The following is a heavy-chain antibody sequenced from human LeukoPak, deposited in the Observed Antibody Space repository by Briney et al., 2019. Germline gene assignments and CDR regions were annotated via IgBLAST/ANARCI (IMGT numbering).Heavy chain of an antibody. CDR2: VHKTGKT. CDR1: TVSGSSGNW. V-gene: IGHV4-4*02. Sequence: RTSETLSLTCALSTVSGSSGNWWSWVRQPPGKALEWIGEVHKTGKTNYNPSLKTRVTISIDASKNQLSLELTSVTAADAAVYYCARELLGAPTPGAYWGQGTRVTVSS. J-gene: IGHJ4*02. CDR3: ARELLGAPTPGAY. D-gene: IGHD7-27*01.